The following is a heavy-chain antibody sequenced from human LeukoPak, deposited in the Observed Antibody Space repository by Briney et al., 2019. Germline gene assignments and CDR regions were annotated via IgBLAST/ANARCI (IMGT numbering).Heavy chain of an antibody. V-gene: IGHV3-74*01. CDR3: AKRIQSAMATGY. Sequence: GGSLRLSCAASGFTFSSYWMHWVRQAPGKGLVWVSRINSDGSSTSYADSVKGRFTISRDNAKNSLYLQMNSLRAEDTAVYYCAKRIQSAMATGYWGQGTLVTVSS. CDR1: GFTFSSYW. J-gene: IGHJ4*02. D-gene: IGHD5-18*01. CDR2: INSDGSST.